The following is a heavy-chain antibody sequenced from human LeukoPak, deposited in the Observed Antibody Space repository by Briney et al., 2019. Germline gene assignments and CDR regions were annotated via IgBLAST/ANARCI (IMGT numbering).Heavy chain of an antibody. CDR2: ISGGGDST. CDR3: AKTPRYSGYDPYFDF. V-gene: IGHV3-23*01. J-gene: IGHJ4*02. D-gene: IGHD5-12*01. CDR1: GFTFSNFA. Sequence: GGSLRLSCAASGFTFSNFAMSWVRQAPGKGLEWVSTISGGGDSTFYADPVKGRFTLSRDPSNNTLHLQMNTLRVEDTAIYYCAKTPRYSGYDPYFDFWGQGILVTVSS.